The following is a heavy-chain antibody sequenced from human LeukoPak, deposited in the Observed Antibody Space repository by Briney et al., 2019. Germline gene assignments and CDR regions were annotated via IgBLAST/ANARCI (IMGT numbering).Heavy chain of an antibody. CDR3: AKDFYRYSSGWTSDY. Sequence: ASVKVSCKASGYTFTGYYMHWVRQAPGQGLEWMGWINPNSGGTNYAQKFQGRVTMTRDTSISTAYMELSRLRAEDTAVYYCAKDFYRYSSGWTSDYWGQGTLVTVSS. D-gene: IGHD6-19*01. CDR1: GYTFTGYY. J-gene: IGHJ4*02. CDR2: INPNSGGT. V-gene: IGHV1-2*02.